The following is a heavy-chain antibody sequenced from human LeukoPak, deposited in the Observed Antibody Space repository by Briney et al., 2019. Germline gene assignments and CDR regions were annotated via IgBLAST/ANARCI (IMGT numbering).Heavy chain of an antibody. J-gene: IGHJ3*02. Sequence: PSETLCLTCTVSGGSIISGGYYWSWIRQHPVKGMEWIGYIYYSGSTYYNPSLKSRVTISVDTSKNQFSLKMSSLTASDTAVYYCARDRPRLVAATPADAFDIWGQGTMVTVSS. D-gene: IGHD2-15*01. CDR3: ARDRPRLVAATPADAFDI. V-gene: IGHV4-31*03. CDR2: IYYSGST. CDR1: GGSIISGGYY.